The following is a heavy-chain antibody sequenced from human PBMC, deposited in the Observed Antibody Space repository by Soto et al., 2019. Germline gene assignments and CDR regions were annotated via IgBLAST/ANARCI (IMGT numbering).Heavy chain of an antibody. J-gene: IGHJ3*02. V-gene: IGHV3-30-3*01. CDR2: ISYDGSNK. CDR1: GFTFSSYA. CDR3: ARALRGDDAFDI. Sequence: GGSLRLSCAASGFTFSSYAMHWVRQAPGKGLEWVAVISYDGSNKYYADSVKGRFTISRDNSKNTLYLQMNSLRAEDTAVYYCARALRGDDAFDIWGQGTMVTVSS. D-gene: IGHD2-21*02.